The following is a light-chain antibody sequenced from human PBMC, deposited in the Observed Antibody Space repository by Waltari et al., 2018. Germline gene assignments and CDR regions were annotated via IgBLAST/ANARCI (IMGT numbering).Light chain of an antibody. CDR3: QKYGTLPAT. V-gene: IGKV3-20*01. CDR1: QSISKY. J-gene: IGKJ1*01. CDR2: DAS. Sequence: EIMLTQSPGTLSLSPGERATLSCRASQSISKYLAWYQQKPGQPPRLLIYDASSRATGIPDRFSGSGSGTDFSLTISRLEPEDFAVYYCQKYGTLPATFGHGTKVEIK.